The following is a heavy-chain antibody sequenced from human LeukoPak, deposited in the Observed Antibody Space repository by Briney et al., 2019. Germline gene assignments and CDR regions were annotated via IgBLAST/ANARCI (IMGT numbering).Heavy chain of an antibody. Sequence: TSETLSLTCTVSGGSISSYYWSWIRQPAGKGLEWIGRIYTSGSTNYNPSLTSRVTISVDPSKNQFSLNLSSVTAADTAVYYCAPPPYYYEANGYSVAWGQGTLVTVSS. V-gene: IGHV4-4*07. CDR2: IYTSGST. D-gene: IGHD3-22*01. CDR1: GGSISSYY. CDR3: APPPYYYEANGYSVA. J-gene: IGHJ5*02.